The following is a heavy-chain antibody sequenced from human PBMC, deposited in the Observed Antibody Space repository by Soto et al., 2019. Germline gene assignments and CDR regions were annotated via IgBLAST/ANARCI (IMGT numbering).Heavy chain of an antibody. V-gene: IGHV3-9*02. Sequence: PLRLSCVASGFTADDYAMHWVRQAPGKGLEWVSGISSNSDTIDYADSVKGRFTISRDNAKNSLFLQMNSLRPEDTALYYCAKDMKWGGMTTIHYFDSWGQGTLVTVSS. J-gene: IGHJ4*02. CDR3: AKDMKWGGMTTIHYFDS. CDR1: GFTADDYA. CDR2: ISSNSDTI. D-gene: IGHD4-17*01.